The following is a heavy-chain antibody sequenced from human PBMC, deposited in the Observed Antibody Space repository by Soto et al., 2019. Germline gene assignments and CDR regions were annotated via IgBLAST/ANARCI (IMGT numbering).Heavy chain of an antibody. Sequence: QVQLQESGPGLVKPSETLSLTCAVSGDSISSYYCMWIRQPPGKGLESIGYLYYGRSANYNPSLNSRVTLSVDTSTNQCLLTMSSMPAGETAVYYCDIRSMAVVPKYWGQGTLVTVSS. CDR1: GDSISSYY. CDR3: DIRSMAVVPKY. V-gene: IGHV4-59*01. CDR2: LYYGRSA. J-gene: IGHJ4*02. D-gene: IGHD3-3*02.